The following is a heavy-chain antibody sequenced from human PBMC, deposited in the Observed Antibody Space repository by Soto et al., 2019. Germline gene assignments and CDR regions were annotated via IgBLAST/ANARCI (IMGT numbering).Heavy chain of an antibody. V-gene: IGHV1-69*13. D-gene: IGHD5-12*01. J-gene: IGHJ4*02. CDR3: ARESGSDSFDY. Sequence: GASVKVSCKASGGTFSSYAISWVRQAPGQGLEWMGGIIPIFGTANYAQKFQGRVTITADASTSTAYMELSRLRSEDTAVYYCARESGSDSFDYWGPGTLVTVSS. CDR2: IIPIFGTA. CDR1: GGTFSSYA.